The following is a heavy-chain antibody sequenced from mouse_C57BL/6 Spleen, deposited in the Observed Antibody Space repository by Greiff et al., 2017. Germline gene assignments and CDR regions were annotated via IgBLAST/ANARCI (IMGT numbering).Heavy chain of an antibody. Sequence: QVTLKVCGPGILQPSQSLSLTCSFSGFSLSTFGMGVGWIRQPSGQGLEWLAHIWWDDDKYYNPALKSRLTISKDTSKNQIFLKIANVDTADTDKYDCDRIVGGSSYAMDYWGQGTSVTVSS. D-gene: IGHD1-1*01. V-gene: IGHV8-8*01. CDR3: DRIVGGSSYAMDY. CDR1: GFSLSTFGMG. J-gene: IGHJ4*01. CDR2: IWWDDDK.